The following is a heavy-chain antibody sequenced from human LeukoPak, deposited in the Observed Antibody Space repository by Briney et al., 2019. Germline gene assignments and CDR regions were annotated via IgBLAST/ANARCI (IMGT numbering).Heavy chain of an antibody. J-gene: IGHJ4*02. D-gene: IGHD5-12*01. CDR1: GYTFTNYW. CDR2: IYPGDADT. CDR3: ARSVYNGYTGADY. V-gene: IGHV5-51*01. Sequence: GKSLKISCKGSGYTFTNYWIGWVRQMPGKGLEWMGIIYPGDADTRYSPSFQGQVTISADKSISTAYLQWSSLKASDTAMYYCARSVYNGYTGADYWGQGTLVTVSS.